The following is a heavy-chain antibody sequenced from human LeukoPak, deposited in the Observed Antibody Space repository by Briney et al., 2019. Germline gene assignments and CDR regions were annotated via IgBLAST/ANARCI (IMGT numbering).Heavy chain of an antibody. CDR3: ARRRVDTAMDTFDY. Sequence: ASVKVSCKASGYTFTSYGISWVRQAPGHGLEWMGWISAYNGNTNYAQKLQGRVTMTTDTSTSTAYMELRSLRSDDTAVYYCARRRVDTAMDTFDYWGQGTLVTVSS. CDR2: ISAYNGNT. CDR1: GYTFTSYG. V-gene: IGHV1-18*01. D-gene: IGHD5-18*01. J-gene: IGHJ4*02.